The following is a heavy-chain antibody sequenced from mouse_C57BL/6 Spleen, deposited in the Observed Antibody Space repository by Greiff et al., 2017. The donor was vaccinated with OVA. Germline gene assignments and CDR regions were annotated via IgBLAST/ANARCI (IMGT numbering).Heavy chain of an antibody. CDR2: INPYNGDT. CDR1: GYSFTGYF. J-gene: IGHJ2*01. V-gene: IGHV1-20*01. CDR3: ARYYDYDEYYFDY. Sequence: EVQLQQSGPELVKPGDSVQISCKASGYSFTGYFMNWVMQSHGKSLEWIGRINPYNGDTFYNQKFKGKATLTVDKSSSTAHMELRSLTSEDSAVYYCARYYDYDEYYFDYWGQGTTLTVSS. D-gene: IGHD2-4*01.